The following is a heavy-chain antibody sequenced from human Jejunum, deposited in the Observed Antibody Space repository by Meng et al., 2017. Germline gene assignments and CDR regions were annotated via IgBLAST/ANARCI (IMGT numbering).Heavy chain of an antibody. CDR2: AST. V-gene: IGHV4-61*08. CDR3: ARDHWGSLDY. CDR1: GGSVSSSGYQ. D-gene: IGHD7-27*01. Sequence: QVQLQESGPGLVRPSETLSLICAVSGGSVSSSGYQWGWIRQPPGKGLEGIGYASTNYNPSLKSRVTISVDTSKNQFSLKLTSVTAADTAVYYCARDHWGSLDYWGQGVLVTVSS. J-gene: IGHJ4*02.